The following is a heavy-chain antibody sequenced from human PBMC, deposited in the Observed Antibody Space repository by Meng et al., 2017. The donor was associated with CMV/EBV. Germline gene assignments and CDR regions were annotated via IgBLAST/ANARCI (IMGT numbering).Heavy chain of an antibody. V-gene: IGHV4-39*01. CDR3: ASQITDIYGDLYYYYYYGMDV. D-gene: IGHD4-17*01. CDR1: GGSISSSSYY. J-gene: IGHJ6*02. CDR2: IYYSGST. Sequence: SETLSLTCTVFGGSISSSSYYWGWIRQPPGKGLEWIGSIYYSGSTYYNPSLKSRVTISVDTSKNQFSLKLSSVTAADTAVYYCASQITDIYGDLYYYYYYGMDVWGQGTTVTVSS.